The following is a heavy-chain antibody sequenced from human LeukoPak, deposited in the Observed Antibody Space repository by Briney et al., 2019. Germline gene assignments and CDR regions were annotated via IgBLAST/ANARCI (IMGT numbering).Heavy chain of an antibody. J-gene: IGHJ4*02. Sequence: GASVKVSCKASGYTFTSYDINWVRQATGQGPEWMGWMNPNSSNTGYAHKFRGRVSITRNTAISKAYMELRSMVSEDTAVYYCARLGELSSDDYWGQGTLVTVSS. V-gene: IGHV1-8*03. CDR3: ARLGELSSDDY. D-gene: IGHD3-16*02. CDR1: GYTFTSYD. CDR2: MNPNSSNT.